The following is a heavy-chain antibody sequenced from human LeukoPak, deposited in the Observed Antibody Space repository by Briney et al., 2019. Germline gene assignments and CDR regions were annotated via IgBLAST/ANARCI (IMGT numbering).Heavy chain of an antibody. CDR2: FYYSGST. J-gene: IGHJ4*02. CDR3: ARGLGGSSGCFGY. Sequence: SETLSLTCSVSGGSITRYYWSWIRQPPGKGLEWIGYFYYSGSTNYNPSLKNRVTISVDTSKNQLSLKLSSVTAADTAVYYCARGLGGSSGCFGYWGQGTLVTVSS. V-gene: IGHV4-59*01. D-gene: IGHD6-19*01. CDR1: GGSITRYY.